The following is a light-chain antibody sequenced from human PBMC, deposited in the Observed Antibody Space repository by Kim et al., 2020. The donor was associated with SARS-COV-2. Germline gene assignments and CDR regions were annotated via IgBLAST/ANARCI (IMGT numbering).Light chain of an antibody. V-gene: IGKV1-33*01. CDR1: QDINKY. Sequence: ASSEDRVTITCQASQDINKYFNWFQQKPGKAPKLLFYDASNLESGVPSRFSVSGSGTHFTLTISSLQPVDVATYYCQQSDRLPLTFGPGTKVGIK. J-gene: IGKJ3*01. CDR3: QQSDRLPLT. CDR2: DAS.